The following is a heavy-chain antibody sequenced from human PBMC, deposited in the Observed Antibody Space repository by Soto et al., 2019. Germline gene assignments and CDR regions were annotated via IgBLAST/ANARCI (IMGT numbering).Heavy chain of an antibody. D-gene: IGHD2-15*01. J-gene: IGHJ6*02. CDR3: AYLPCSGGSCYWFSFSGMDV. Sequence: QITLKESGPTLVKPTQTLTLTCTFSGFSLSTSGVGVAWIRQPPGKALEWLALIYWDDDKRYRPSLESRLTITKDPSKTQVVLTMTTMDSVDTATYYCAYLPCSGGSCYWFSFSGMDVWGQGTTVTVSS. CDR2: IYWDDDK. CDR1: GFSLSTSGVG. V-gene: IGHV2-5*02.